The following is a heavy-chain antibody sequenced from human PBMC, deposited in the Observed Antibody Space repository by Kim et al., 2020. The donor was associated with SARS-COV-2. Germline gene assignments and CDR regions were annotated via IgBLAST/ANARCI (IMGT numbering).Heavy chain of an antibody. D-gene: IGHD5-18*01. J-gene: IGHJ6*02. CDR2: IKQDGSEK. V-gene: IGHV3-7*03. CDR3: ARDHRESTWIQLWSYYYGMDV. Sequence: GGSLRLSCAASGFTFSSYWMSWVRQAPGKGLEWVANIKQDGSEKYYVDSVKGRFTISRDNAKNSLYLQMNSLRAEDTAVYYCARDHRESTWIQLWSYYYGMDVWGQGTTVTVSS. CDR1: GFTFSSYW.